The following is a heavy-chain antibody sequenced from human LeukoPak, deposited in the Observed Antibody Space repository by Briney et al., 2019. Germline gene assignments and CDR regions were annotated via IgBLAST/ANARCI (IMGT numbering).Heavy chain of an antibody. CDR3: ATLDTAMVAAVYFQH. CDR1: GYTFTSYG. J-gene: IGHJ1*01. D-gene: IGHD5-18*01. V-gene: IGHV1-18*01. CDR2: ISAYNGNT. Sequence: ASVKVSCKASGYTFTSYGISWVRQAPGQGLEWMGWISAYNGNTNYAQKFQGRVTMTEDTSTDTAYMELSSLRSEDTAVYYCATLDTAMVAAVYFQHWGQGTLVTVSS.